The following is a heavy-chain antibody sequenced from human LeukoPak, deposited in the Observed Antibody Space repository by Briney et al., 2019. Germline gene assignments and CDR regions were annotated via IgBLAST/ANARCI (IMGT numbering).Heavy chain of an antibody. J-gene: IGHJ4*02. CDR3: ARVWSPPYTSSWPYYFDY. V-gene: IGHV3-11*04. CDR2: ISPSGTDI. CDR1: AFTFSDNY. Sequence: SGGSLRLSCAVSAFTFSDNYMTWIRQAPGKGLESVSYISPSGTDISYADSVKGRFTISRDNAKNSLYLQMNSLRAEDTAVYYCARVWSPPYTSSWPYYFDYWGQGTLVTVSS. D-gene: IGHD6-13*01.